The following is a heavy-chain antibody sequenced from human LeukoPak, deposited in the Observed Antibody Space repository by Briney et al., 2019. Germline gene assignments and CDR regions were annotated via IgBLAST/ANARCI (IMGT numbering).Heavy chain of an antibody. J-gene: IGHJ2*01. D-gene: IGHD4-17*01. CDR1: GFTFSSYS. CDR2: ISSSSSYI. V-gene: IGHV3-21*04. CDR3: ASSGYYGDFTYWYFDL. Sequence: KAGGSLRLSCAASGFTFSSYSMNWVRQAPGKGLEWVSSISSSSSYIYYADSVKGRFTISRDNSKNTLYLQMNSLRAEDTAVYYCASSGYYGDFTYWYFDLWGRGTLVTVSS.